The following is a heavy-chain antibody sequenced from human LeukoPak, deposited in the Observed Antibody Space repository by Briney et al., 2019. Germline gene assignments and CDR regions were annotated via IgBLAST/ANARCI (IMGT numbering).Heavy chain of an antibody. V-gene: IGHV3-53*04. Sequence: GGSLRLSCAASGFTVTSNYMSWVRQAPGKGLEWVSVIYSDASTYYADSVKGRFTISRHNSKNTLYLQMNSRRTEDTAVYYCARPNYVWRTYRGAIDVWGQGTTVTVSS. D-gene: IGHD3-16*01. CDR3: ARPNYVWRTYRGAIDV. CDR1: GFTVTSNY. J-gene: IGHJ6*02. CDR2: IYSDAST.